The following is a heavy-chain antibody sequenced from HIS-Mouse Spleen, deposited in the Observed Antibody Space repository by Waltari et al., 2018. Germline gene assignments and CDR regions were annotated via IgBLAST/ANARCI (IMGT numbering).Heavy chain of an antibody. CDR2: IYYSGST. J-gene: IGHJ5*02. D-gene: IGHD3-3*01. V-gene: IGHV4-31*03. CDR1: CGSIRSGGSF. Sequence: QVQLQESGPGLVKPSQTMSPTCPVPCGSIRSGGSFRRWTRLHPGKGLEWIGYIYYSGSTYYNPSLKSRVTISVDTSKNQFSLKLSSVTAADTAVYYCARSPYYDFWSGYSDNWFDPWGQGTLVTVSS. CDR3: ARSPYYDFWSGYSDNWFDP.